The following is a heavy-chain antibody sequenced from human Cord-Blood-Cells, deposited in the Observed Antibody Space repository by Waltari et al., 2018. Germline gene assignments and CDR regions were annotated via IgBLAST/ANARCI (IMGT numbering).Heavy chain of an antibody. J-gene: IGHJ4*02. D-gene: IGHD2-2*01. V-gene: IGHV1-18*01. Sequence: APGQGLEWMGWISAYNGNTNYAQKLQGRVTMTTDTSTSTAYVELRSLRSDDTAVYYCARANCSSTSCYSYVDYWGQGTLVTVSS. CDR3: ARANCSSTSCYSYVDY. CDR2: ISAYNGNT.